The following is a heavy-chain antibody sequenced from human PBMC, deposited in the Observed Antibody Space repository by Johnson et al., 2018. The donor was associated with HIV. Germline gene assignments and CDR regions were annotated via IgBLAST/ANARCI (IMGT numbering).Heavy chain of an antibody. D-gene: IGHD3-22*01. CDR1: GFAFSNYG. Sequence: QVQLVESGGGVVQPGWSLRLSCAASGFAFSNYGLHWVRQSPGRGLEWVAFIRYDESDKYYADSVKGRFTMSRDNSKNTVYLQLNSLRPEDTALYYCVKEDSSGYYYGMGAFDFWGQGTMVTVSS. J-gene: IGHJ3*01. V-gene: IGHV3-30*02. CDR2: IRYDESDK. CDR3: VKEDSSGYYYGMGAFDF.